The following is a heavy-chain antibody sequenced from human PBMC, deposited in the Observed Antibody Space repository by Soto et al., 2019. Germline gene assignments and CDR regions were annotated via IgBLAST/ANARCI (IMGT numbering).Heavy chain of an antibody. J-gene: IGHJ4*02. CDR3: ARVQNYYDSSGYYFDY. V-gene: IGHV1-69*01. Sequence: QVQLVQSGAEVKKPGSSVKVSCKASGGTFSSYAISWVRQAPGQGLEWMGGIIPIFGTANYAQKFQGRVTINADESTSTAYMELSSLRSEDTAVYYCARVQNYYDSSGYYFDYWGQGTLVTVSS. D-gene: IGHD3-22*01. CDR2: IIPIFGTA. CDR1: GGTFSSYA.